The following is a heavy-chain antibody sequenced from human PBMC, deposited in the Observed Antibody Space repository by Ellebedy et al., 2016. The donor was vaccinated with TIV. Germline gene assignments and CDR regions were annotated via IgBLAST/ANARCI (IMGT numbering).Heavy chain of an antibody. D-gene: IGHD4-17*01. V-gene: IGHV1-69*04. CDR2: IIPILGIA. Sequence: ASVKVSCKASGGTFSSYAISWVRQAPGQGLEWMGRIIPILGIANYAQKFQGRVTITADKSTSTAYMELSSLRAEDTAVYYCARDGDDTVTTKGVGYWGQGTLVTVSS. CDR3: ARDGDDTVTTKGVGY. J-gene: IGHJ4*02. CDR1: GGTFSSYA.